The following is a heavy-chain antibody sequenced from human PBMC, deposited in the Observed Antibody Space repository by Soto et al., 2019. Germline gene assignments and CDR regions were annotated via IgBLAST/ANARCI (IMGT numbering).Heavy chain of an antibody. CDR3: ARERGAGTYQGFDY. Sequence: QVQLQESGPGLVKPSGTLSLTCAVSGGSISTNNWWHWVRQPPGKGLEWIGEIYHNGNTNYSPSLKSRVTMSVDQSKNQFSLSLTSVTAADTAVYYCARERGAGTYQGFDYWGQGTLVTVSS. CDR1: GGSISTNNW. V-gene: IGHV4-4*02. J-gene: IGHJ4*02. D-gene: IGHD1-26*01. CDR2: IYHNGNT.